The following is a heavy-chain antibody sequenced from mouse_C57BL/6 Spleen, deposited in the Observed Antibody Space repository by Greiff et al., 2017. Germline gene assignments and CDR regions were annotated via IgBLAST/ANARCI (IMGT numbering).Heavy chain of an antibody. D-gene: IGHD6-1*01. CDR3: ARKSSYRNPGDCDV. CDR1: GFSLTSYA. V-gene: IGHV2-9-1*01. Sequence: QVQLKESGPGLVAPSQSLSITCTVSGFSLTSYAISWVRQPPGKGLEWLGVIWTGGGTNYNSALKSRLSISKANSKSQFSLKMNSLQTDDTSRYYCARKSSYRNPGDCDVWGTGTTVTVSS. J-gene: IGHJ1*03. CDR2: IWTGGGT.